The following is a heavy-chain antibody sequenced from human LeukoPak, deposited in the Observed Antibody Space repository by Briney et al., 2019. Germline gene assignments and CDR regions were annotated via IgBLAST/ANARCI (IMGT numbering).Heavy chain of an antibody. CDR2: IWYDGSNE. CDR3: ARQGIVGAKRGGWFDY. V-gene: IGHV3-33*01. Sequence: PGGSLRLSCAASGFTFSSYGMHWVRQAPGKGLEWAAVIWYDGSNENYADSVKGRFTISRDNSKKTMYLQMNSLRAEDTAVYYCARQGIVGAKRGGWFDYWGQGTPVTVSS. CDR1: GFTFSSYG. D-gene: IGHD1-26*01. J-gene: IGHJ4*02.